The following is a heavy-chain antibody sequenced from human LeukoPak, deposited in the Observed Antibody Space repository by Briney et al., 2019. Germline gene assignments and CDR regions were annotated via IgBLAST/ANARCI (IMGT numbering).Heavy chain of an antibody. J-gene: IGHJ3*02. CDR1: GFTFSSYA. CDR2: ISYDGSNK. D-gene: IGHD6-13*01. Sequence: PGGSLRLSCAASGFTFSSYAMHWVRQAPGKGLEWVAVISYDGSNKYYADSVKGRFTISRDNSKNTLYLQMNSLRAEDTAVYYCARDRGRAAAGDAFDIWGQGTMVTVSS. V-gene: IGHV3-30*04. CDR3: ARDRGRAAAGDAFDI.